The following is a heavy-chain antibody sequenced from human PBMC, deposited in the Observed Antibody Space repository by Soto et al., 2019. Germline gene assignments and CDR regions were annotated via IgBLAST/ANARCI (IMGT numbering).Heavy chain of an antibody. CDR1: GGSFSGYY. CDR3: ARESHDILTGPPWVWYFDL. Sequence: QVQLQQWGAGPLRPLETLSLTCGVSGGSFSGYYWAWIRQSPGKGLEWIGEINDRGSINYNPSLKSRVSISVATWKNHSSLKLRSVTAADTAVYYCARESHDILTGPPWVWYFDLWGRGTLVTVSS. D-gene: IGHD3-9*01. J-gene: IGHJ2*01. V-gene: IGHV4-34*01. CDR2: INDRGSI.